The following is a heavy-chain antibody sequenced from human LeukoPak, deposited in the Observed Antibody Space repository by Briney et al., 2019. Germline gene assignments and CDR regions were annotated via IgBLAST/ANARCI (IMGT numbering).Heavy chain of an antibody. Sequence: ASVKVSCKASGYTFTSYYMHWVRQAPGQGLEWMGWISAYNGNTNYAQKLQGRVTMTTDTSTSTAYMELRSLRSDDTAVYYCARGAAPSGLFDYWGQGTLVTVSS. J-gene: IGHJ4*02. D-gene: IGHD3/OR15-3a*01. CDR3: ARGAAPSGLFDY. CDR2: ISAYNGNT. V-gene: IGHV1-18*04. CDR1: GYTFTSYY.